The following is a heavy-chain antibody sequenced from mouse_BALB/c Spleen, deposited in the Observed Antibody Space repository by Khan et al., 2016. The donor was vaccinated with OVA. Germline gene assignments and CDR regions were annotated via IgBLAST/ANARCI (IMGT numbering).Heavy chain of an antibody. D-gene: IGHD1-2*01. J-gene: IGHJ3*01. V-gene: IGHV1S81*02. Sequence: QVQLKQSGAELVKPGASVKLSCKASGYTFTSYYMYWVKQRPGQGLEWIGEINPSNGGTNFNEKFKNKATLTVDKSSSTAYMQLSSMTSGDSAVYYCTRGGYGGFAYWGQGTLVTVSA. CDR2: INPSNGGT. CDR3: TRGGYGGFAY. CDR1: GYTFTSYY.